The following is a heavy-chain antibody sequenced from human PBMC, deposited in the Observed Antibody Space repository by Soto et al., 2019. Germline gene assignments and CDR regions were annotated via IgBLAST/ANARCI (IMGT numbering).Heavy chain of an antibody. D-gene: IGHD2-15*01. CDR2: ISSDGSST. CDR3: ARAPVVDFDY. Sequence: GGSLRLSCAASGFTFSSYWMHWVRQAPGKGLVWVSRISSDGSSTSYADSVKGRFTISRDNAKNTLYLQMNSLRAEDKAVYYCARAPVVDFDYWGQGPLVTVSX. J-gene: IGHJ4*02. V-gene: IGHV3-74*01. CDR1: GFTFSSYW.